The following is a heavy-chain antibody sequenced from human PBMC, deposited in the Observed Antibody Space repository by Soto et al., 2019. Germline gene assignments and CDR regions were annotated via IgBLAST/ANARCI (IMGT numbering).Heavy chain of an antibody. V-gene: IGHV4-31*03. D-gene: IGHD3-3*01. CDR3: ARWWSGSRQGFDP. Sequence: SETLSLTCTVSGGSIGSGDYCWSWIRQHPGKGLEWIGYIYYSGSTYYNPSLKSRVTISVDTSKNQFSLKLSSVTAADTAVYYCARWWSGSRQGFDPWGQGTLVTVSS. CDR1: GGSIGSGDYC. CDR2: IYYSGST. J-gene: IGHJ5*02.